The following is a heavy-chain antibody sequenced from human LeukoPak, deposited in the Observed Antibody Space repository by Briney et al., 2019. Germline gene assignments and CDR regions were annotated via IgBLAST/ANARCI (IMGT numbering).Heavy chain of an antibody. CDR2: IYPGDSDT. CDR1: GYRFTTYW. V-gene: IGHV5-51*03. Sequence: PGESLKISCKGSGYRFTTYWIGWVRQMPGKGLEWMGIIYPGDSDTRYSPSFQGQVTISADKSISTAYLQWSSLKASDTAMYYCARRPRNWGLPYSDFWGQGTLVTVSS. J-gene: IGHJ4*02. D-gene: IGHD7-27*01. CDR3: ARRPRNWGLPYSDF.